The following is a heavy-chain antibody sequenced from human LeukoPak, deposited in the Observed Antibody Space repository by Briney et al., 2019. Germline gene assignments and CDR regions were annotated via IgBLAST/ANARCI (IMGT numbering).Heavy chain of an antibody. J-gene: IGHJ6*03. CDR1: GFTFSSYA. V-gene: IGHV3-23*01. CDR3: ARDHCSSTSCYTDHYYYYMDV. Sequence: GGSLRLSCAASGFTFSSYAMSWVRQAPGQGLEWVSAISGSGGSTYYADSVKGRFTISRDNSKNTLYLQMNSLRAEDTAVYYCARDHCSSTSCYTDHYYYYMDVWGKGTTVTVSS. CDR2: ISGSGGST. D-gene: IGHD2-2*02.